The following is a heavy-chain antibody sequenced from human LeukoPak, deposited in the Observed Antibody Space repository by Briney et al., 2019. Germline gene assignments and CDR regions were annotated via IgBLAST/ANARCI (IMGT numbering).Heavy chain of an antibody. CDR2: IRYDGSNK. CDR1: GFTFSSYG. D-gene: IGHD3-22*01. Sequence: GGSLRLSCAASGFTFSSYGMHWVRQAPGKGLEWVAFIRYDGSNKYYAGSVKGRFTISRDNSKNTLYLQMNSLRAEDTAVYYCAKDPASYYYDSSGYYYGGWGQGTLVTVSS. V-gene: IGHV3-30*02. J-gene: IGHJ4*02. CDR3: AKDPASYYYDSSGYYYGG.